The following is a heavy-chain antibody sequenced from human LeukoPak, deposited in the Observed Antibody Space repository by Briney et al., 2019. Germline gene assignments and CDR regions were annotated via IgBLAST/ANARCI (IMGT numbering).Heavy chain of an antibody. CDR1: GFTFSSYS. D-gene: IGHD3-3*01. Sequence: TAGGSLRLSCAASGFTFSSYSMNWVRQAPGKGLEWVSSISSSSSYIYYADSVKGRFTISRDNAKNSLYLQMNSLRAEDTAVYYCARDPSQGGLRFLEWYFDYWGQGTLVTVSS. CDR3: ARDPSQGGLRFLEWYFDY. CDR2: ISSSSSYI. V-gene: IGHV3-21*01. J-gene: IGHJ4*02.